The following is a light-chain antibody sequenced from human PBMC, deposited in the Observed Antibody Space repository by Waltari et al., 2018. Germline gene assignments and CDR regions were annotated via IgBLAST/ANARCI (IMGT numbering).Light chain of an antibody. J-gene: IGLJ1*01. CDR3: SSYTTGSTRYV. Sequence: QSAMTQPASVYRSPGQSHTNSCTGTSTEIGAYNFATRYQKHPGKAPKVMIYDVNNRPSGVSSRFSGSKSGNTASLTISGLQAEDEADYYCSSYTTGSTRYVFGSGTKVTVL. CDR1: STEIGAYNF. V-gene: IGLV2-14*03. CDR2: DVN.